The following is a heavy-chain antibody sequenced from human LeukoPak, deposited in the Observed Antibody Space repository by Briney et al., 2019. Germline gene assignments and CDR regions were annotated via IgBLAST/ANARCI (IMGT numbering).Heavy chain of an antibody. J-gene: IGHJ5*02. CDR2: VNGRGDNP. CDR1: GFTFSSYA. D-gene: IGHD2/OR15-2a*01. Sequence: GGSLRLSCAASGFTFSSYAMSGVRQAPGKGLEWVSGVNGRGDNPYYADFVKGRFSISRDNSKNTVYLQMDSLRTEDTAVYYCANARVSPGFNWFDPWGQGTLVTVSS. CDR3: ANARVSPGFNWFDP. V-gene: IGHV3-23*01.